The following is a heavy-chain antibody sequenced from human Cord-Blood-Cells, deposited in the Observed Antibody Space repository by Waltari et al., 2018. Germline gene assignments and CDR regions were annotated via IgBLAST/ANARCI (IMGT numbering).Heavy chain of an antibody. CDR2: IYTSGST. J-gene: IGHJ6*02. V-gene: IGHV4-4*07. CDR1: GGSISSYY. CDR3: ARDGSRYYYYGMDV. Sequence: QVQLQESGPGLVKPSETLSLTCTVSGGSISSYYWSWNRQPAGKGLELIGRIYTSGSTNYNPSLKSRVTMSVDTSKNQFSLKLSSVTAADTAVYYCARDGSRYYYYGMDVWGQGTTVTVSS.